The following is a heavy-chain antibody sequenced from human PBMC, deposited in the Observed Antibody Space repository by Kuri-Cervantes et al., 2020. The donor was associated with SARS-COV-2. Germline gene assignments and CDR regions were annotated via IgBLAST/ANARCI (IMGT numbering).Heavy chain of an antibody. J-gene: IGHJ6*02. D-gene: IGHD3-3*01. V-gene: IGHV1-2*04. Sequence: ASVKVSCKTSGYTFTAYYMNWVRQAPGQRPEWMGWLNPNSGGTNYAQKFQGWVTMTRDTSISTAYMELSRLRSDDTAVYYCAREGGGTIQYYYYGMDVWGQGTTVTVSS. CDR1: GYTFTAYY. CDR2: LNPNSGGT. CDR3: AREGGGTIQYYYYGMDV.